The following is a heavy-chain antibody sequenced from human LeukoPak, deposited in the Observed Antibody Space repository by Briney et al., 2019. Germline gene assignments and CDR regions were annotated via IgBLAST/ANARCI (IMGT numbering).Heavy chain of an antibody. CDR1: GGSISSGGYY. CDR3: ARGYQLLRYYFDY. V-gene: IGHV4-31*03. CDR2: IYYSGST. D-gene: IGHD2-2*01. J-gene: IGHJ4*02. Sequence: SETLSLTCTVSGGSISSGGYYWSWIRQHPGKGLEWIGYIYYSGSTYYNPSLKSRVTISVDTSKNQFSLKLSSVTAADTAVYYCARGYQLLRYYFDYWGQGTLVTVSS.